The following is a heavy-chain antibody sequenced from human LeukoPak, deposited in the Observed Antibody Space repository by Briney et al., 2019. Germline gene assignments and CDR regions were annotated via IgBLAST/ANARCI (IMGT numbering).Heavy chain of an antibody. CDR2: ISAYNGNT. D-gene: IGHD5-12*01. J-gene: IGHJ6*03. CDR3: ATGGGYSGYRRYYYMDV. CDR1: GYTFTSYG. V-gene: IGHV1-18*01. Sequence: ASVKVSCKASGYTFTSYGISWVRQAPGQGLEWMGGISAYNGNTNYAQKLQGRVTMTTDTSTSTAYMELRSLRSDDTAVYYCATGGGYSGYRRYYYMDVWGKGTTVTVSS.